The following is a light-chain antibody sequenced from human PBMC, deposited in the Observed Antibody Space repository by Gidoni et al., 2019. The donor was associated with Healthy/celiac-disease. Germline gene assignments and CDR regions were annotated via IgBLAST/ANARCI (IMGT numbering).Light chain of an antibody. CDR1: QSISSY. Sequence: DIQMTQSPSSLSASVGDRVTITCRASQSISSYLIWYQQKPGKAPKLLIYAASSLQSGVPSRFSGSGSGTDFTLTISSLQPEDFATYYCQQSYSTSCSFGQGTKLEIK. CDR2: AAS. CDR3: QQSYSTSCS. V-gene: IGKV1-39*01. J-gene: IGKJ2*04.